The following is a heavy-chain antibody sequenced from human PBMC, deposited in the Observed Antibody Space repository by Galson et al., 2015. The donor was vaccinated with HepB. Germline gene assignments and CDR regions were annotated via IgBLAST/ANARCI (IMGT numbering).Heavy chain of an antibody. CDR1: GGTFSSYA. Sequence: SVKVSCKASGGTFSSYAISWVRQAPGQGLEWMGGIIPIFGIANYAQKFQGRVTITADESTSTAYMELSSLRSEDTAVYYCCNTNYCDSSGYYAPVDYWGQGTLVTVSS. V-gene: IGHV1-69*13. CDR3: CNTNYCDSSGYYAPVDY. J-gene: IGHJ4*02. D-gene: IGHD3-22*01. CDR2: IIPIFGIA.